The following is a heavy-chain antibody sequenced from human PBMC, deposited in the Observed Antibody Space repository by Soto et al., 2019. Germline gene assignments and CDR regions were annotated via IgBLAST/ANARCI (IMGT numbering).Heavy chain of an antibody. CDR1: GFTFDDYT. V-gene: IGHV3-43*01. CDR3: AKAPFYYYYYGMDV. J-gene: IGHJ6*02. CDR2: ISWDGGST. Sequence: PGGSLRLSCAASGFTFDDYTMHWVRQAPGKGLEWVSLISWDGGSTYYADSVKGRFTISRDNSKNTLYLQMNSLRTEDTALYYCAKAPFYYYYYGMDVWGQGTTVTVSS.